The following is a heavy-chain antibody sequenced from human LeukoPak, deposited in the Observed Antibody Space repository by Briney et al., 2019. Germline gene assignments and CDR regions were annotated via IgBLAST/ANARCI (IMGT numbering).Heavy chain of an antibody. V-gene: IGHV3-21*06. J-gene: IGHJ4*02. D-gene: IGHD2-8*02. Sequence: GGSLRLSCAASGFTFSSYAMSWVRQAPGKGLEWVSSISSSGSYIYYADSVKGRFTISRDNAKNLLYLQMNSLRAEDTAVFYCAGRPCSGGVCAFDSWGQGTLVTVSS. CDR2: ISSSGSYI. CDR3: AGRPCSGGVCAFDS. CDR1: GFTFSSYA.